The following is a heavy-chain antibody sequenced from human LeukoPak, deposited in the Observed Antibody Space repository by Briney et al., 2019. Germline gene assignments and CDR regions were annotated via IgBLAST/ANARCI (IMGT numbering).Heavy chain of an antibody. D-gene: IGHD3-9*01. J-gene: IGHJ6*03. V-gene: IGHV3-33*06. CDR1: GFTFSSYG. CDR2: IWYDGSNK. Sequence: GGSLRLPCAASGFTFSSYGTHWVRQAPGKGLEWVAVIWYDGSNKYYADSVKGRFTISRDNSKNTLYLRMNSLRDEDTAVYYCAKDYDTEPYYMDVWGKGTTVTVSS. CDR3: AKDYDTEPYYMDV.